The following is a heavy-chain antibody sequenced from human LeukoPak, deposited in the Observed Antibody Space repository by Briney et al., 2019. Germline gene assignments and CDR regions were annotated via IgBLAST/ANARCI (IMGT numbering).Heavy chain of an antibody. D-gene: IGHD3-10*01. CDR3: ARSGVTMVRGVIRIFDY. Sequence: ASVKVSCKASGYTFTSYDINWVRQATGQGLEWMGWMNPNSGNTGYAQKFQGRVTITRDTSASTAYMELSSLRSEDTAVYYCARSGVTMVRGVIRIFDYWGQGTLVTVSS. J-gene: IGHJ4*02. CDR1: GYTFTSYD. V-gene: IGHV1-8*01. CDR2: MNPNSGNT.